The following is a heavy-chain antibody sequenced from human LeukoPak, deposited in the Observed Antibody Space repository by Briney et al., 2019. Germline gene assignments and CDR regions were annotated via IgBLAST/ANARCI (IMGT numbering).Heavy chain of an antibody. CDR3: AILVGANDY. J-gene: IGHJ4*02. CDR1: GYTFTSYG. CDR2: IGANDGNT. D-gene: IGHD1-26*01. Sequence: ASVKVSCKASGYTFTSYGISWVRQAPGQGLEWMGWIGANDGNTDYPQKLQGRVTMTTDTSTSTAYMELRSLRSDDTAVYYCAILVGANDYWGQGTLVTVSS. V-gene: IGHV1-18*01.